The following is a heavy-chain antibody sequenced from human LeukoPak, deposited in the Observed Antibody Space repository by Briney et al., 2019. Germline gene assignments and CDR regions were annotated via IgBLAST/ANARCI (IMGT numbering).Heavy chain of an antibody. V-gene: IGHV4-59*01. CDR2: IYYSGST. Sequence: SETLSLTCTVSGDSISSYYWSWIRQPPGKGLEWIGYIYYSGSTNYNPSLKSRLTMSVDTSKNQISLKLTSVTAADTAVYYCARAVSEDYYGMDVWGQGTTVTVSS. CDR3: ARAVSEDYYGMDV. J-gene: IGHJ6*02. CDR1: GDSISSYY.